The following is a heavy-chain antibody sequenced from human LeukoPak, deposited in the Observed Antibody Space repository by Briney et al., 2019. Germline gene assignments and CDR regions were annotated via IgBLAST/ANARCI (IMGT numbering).Heavy chain of an antibody. J-gene: IGHJ4*02. Sequence: PGGSLRLSCAASGFTFSSYAMSWVRQAPGKGLEWVANIKQDGGEKYYVDSVKGRFTISRDNAKNSLFLQMNSLRAEDTAVYYCTRLGGSYYTYWGQGTLVTVSS. CDR3: TRLGGSYYTY. CDR1: GFTFSSYA. V-gene: IGHV3-7*01. CDR2: IKQDGGEK. D-gene: IGHD1-26*01.